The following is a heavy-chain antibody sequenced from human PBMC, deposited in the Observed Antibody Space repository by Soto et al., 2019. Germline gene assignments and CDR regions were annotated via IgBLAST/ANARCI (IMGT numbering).Heavy chain of an antibody. CDR3: ARRKERSGPHYFDA. Sequence: QVQLVQSGAEVKKPGTSVKVSCKASGYTFSTYDISWVRQATGQGLEWMGWMNPNTGNTGYAQKFRGRVTMTRNASTGTAYMELRSLRSEDTAVYYCARRKERSGPHYFDAWGQGTLVTVSS. CDR2: MNPNTGNT. CDR1: GYTFSTYD. V-gene: IGHV1-8*01. J-gene: IGHJ4*02. D-gene: IGHD6-25*01.